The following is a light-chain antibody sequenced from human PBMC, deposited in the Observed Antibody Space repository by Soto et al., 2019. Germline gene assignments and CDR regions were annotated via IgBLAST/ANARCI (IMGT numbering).Light chain of an antibody. V-gene: IGKV3-15*01. CDR2: GAS. CDR3: QQYNNWRGT. Sequence: EIVTTQSPATLSVSPGERATLSCRASQSVSSNLAWYQQKPGQAPRLLIYGASTRATGIPARFSGSGSGTEFTLTISSLQSEDFAVYYCQQYNNWRGTFGQGTKVDIK. J-gene: IGKJ1*01. CDR1: QSVSSN.